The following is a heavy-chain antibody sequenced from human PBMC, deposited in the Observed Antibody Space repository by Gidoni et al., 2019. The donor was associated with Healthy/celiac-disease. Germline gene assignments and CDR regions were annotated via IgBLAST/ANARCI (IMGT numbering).Heavy chain of an antibody. Sequence: QLQLQESGPGLVKPSETLSLTCTVSGGSISSSSYYWGWIRQPPGKGLEWIGSIYYSGSTYYNPSLKSRVTISVDTSKNQFSLKLSSVTAADTAVYYCARQSDIVAAAIWGQGTMVTVSS. V-gene: IGHV4-39*01. D-gene: IGHD5-12*01. CDR2: IYYSGST. CDR1: GGSISSSSYY. J-gene: IGHJ3*02. CDR3: ARQSDIVAAAI.